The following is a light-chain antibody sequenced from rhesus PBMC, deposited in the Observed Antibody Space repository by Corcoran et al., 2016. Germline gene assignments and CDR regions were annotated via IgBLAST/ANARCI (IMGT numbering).Light chain of an antibody. Sequence: DIQMTQSPSSLSASVGDTVTITCQASQGISKLLAWYQQKPGKAPKLLIFDASTLQSGVPSRFGGSGSGTEFTLTISSLQPEDFAIYYCQQYKNYPLPFGGGTKVELK. CDR1: QGISKL. CDR2: DAS. CDR3: QQYKNYPLP. J-gene: IGKJ4*01. V-gene: IGKV1-33*01.